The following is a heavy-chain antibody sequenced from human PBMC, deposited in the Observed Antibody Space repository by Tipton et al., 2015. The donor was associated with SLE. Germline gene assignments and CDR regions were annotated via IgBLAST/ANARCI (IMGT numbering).Heavy chain of an antibody. V-gene: IGHV4-61*09. D-gene: IGHD4-23*01. CDR1: GGSISSGSYY. CDR3: ASVGGLGAFDI. Sequence: TLSLTCTVSGGSISSGSYYWSWIRQPAGKGLEWIGYIYTSGSTNYNPSLKSRVTISVDTSKNQFSLKLSSVTAADTAVYYCASVGGLGAFDIWGQGTMVTVSS. CDR2: IYTSGST. J-gene: IGHJ3*02.